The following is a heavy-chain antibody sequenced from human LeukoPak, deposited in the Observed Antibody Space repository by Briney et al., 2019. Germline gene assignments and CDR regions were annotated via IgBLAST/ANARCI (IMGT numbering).Heavy chain of an antibody. CDR2: INWIGGST. Sequence: GGSLRLSCAASGFIFYDYGMTWVRQTPGKGLEWVSSINWIGGSTVYADSVKGRFTISRDNAKNSLYLHMNSLRAEDTALYFWARELGYKHYVSAFDISGQGTMVTVSS. CDR3: ARELGYKHYVSAFDI. J-gene: IGHJ3*02. D-gene: IGHD5-24*01. CDR1: GFIFYDYG. V-gene: IGHV3-20*04.